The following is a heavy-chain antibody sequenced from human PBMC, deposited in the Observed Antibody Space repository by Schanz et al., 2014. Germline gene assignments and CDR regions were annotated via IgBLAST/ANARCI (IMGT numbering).Heavy chain of an antibody. CDR1: GYSFTSYY. D-gene: IGHD1-26*01. CDR2: INPSGGST. CDR3: ARDPYSASYFPSPPLYGLDV. Sequence: QVQLVQSGAEVKKPGASVKVSCKAFGYSFTSYYIHWVRQAPGQGLEWMATINPSGGSTSFAQKFQGRVTMTRATSTSTVNMELTSLRSEDTAVYYYARDPYSASYFPSPPLYGLDVWGQGTTVTVSS. V-gene: IGHV1-46*01. J-gene: IGHJ6*02.